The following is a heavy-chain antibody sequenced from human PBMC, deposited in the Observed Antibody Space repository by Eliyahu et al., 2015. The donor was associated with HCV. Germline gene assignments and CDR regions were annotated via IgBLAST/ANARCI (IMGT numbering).Heavy chain of an antibody. CDR3: ARDTGYCSSTSCWPGGMDV. Sequence: QLQLQESGSGLVKPSQTLSLTCAVSGGSISSGGYSWSWIRQPPGKGLEWIGYIYHSGSTYYNPSLKSRVTISVDRSKNQFSLKLSSVTAADTAVYYCARDTGYCSSTSCWPGGMDVWGQGTTVTVSS. CDR1: GGSISSGGYS. D-gene: IGHD2-2*01. CDR2: IYHSGST. V-gene: IGHV4-30-2*01. J-gene: IGHJ6*02.